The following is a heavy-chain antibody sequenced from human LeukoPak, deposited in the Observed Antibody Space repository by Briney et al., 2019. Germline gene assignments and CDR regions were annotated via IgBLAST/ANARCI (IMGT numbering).Heavy chain of an antibody. CDR2: INQDGSGK. Sequence: GGSLRLSCAAFGFTFNNYWMSWVRQAPGKGLEWVANINQDGSGKHYVDSVKGRFTISRENAKNSLYLQMNSLRAEDTAVYFCAKASIAGAIGVLDYWGQGTLVTVSS. V-gene: IGHV3-7*01. D-gene: IGHD1-26*01. J-gene: IGHJ4*02. CDR3: AKASIAGAIGVLDY. CDR1: GFTFNNYW.